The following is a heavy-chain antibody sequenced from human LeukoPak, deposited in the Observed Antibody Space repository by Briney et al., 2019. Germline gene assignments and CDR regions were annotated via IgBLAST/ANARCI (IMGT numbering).Heavy chain of an antibody. D-gene: IGHD3-10*01. CDR2: IKSKTDGGTT. V-gene: IGHV3-15*01. J-gene: IGHJ4*02. Sequence: PGGSLRLSCAASGFTFSNAWMSWVRQAPGKGLEWVGRIKSKTDGGTTDYAAPVKGRFTISRDDSKNTLYLQMNSLKTEDTAVYYCTTGITMVRVTKNWGQGTLVTVSS. CDR3: TTGITMVRVTKN. CDR1: GFTFSNAW.